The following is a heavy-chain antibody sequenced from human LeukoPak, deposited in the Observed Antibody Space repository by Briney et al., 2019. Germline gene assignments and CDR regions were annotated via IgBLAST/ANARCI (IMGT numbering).Heavy chain of an antibody. CDR1: GGSISSYY. Sequence: SETLSLTCTVSGGSISSYYWSWIRQPPGKGLEWIGYIYYSGSTNYNPSLKSRVTISVDTPKNQFSLKLSSVTAADTAVYYCARGDSSGVAFDIWGQGTMVTVSS. CDR2: IYYSGST. D-gene: IGHD2-21*01. CDR3: ARGDSSGVAFDI. V-gene: IGHV4-59*01. J-gene: IGHJ3*02.